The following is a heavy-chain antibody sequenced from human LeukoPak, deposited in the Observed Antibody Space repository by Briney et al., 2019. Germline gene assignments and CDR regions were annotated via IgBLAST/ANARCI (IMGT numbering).Heavy chain of an antibody. CDR1: GFSFSTYS. D-gene: IGHD6-19*01. V-gene: IGHV3-21*01. CDR3: AKDHSDWYSGAFDI. Sequence: PGGSLRLSCAASGFSFSTYSMNWVRQAPGKGLEWVSSTSSSGSYIYYADSLKGRFTISRDNAKNSLYLQMNSLRAEDTAVYYCAKDHSDWYSGAFDIWGQGTMVTVSS. CDR2: TSSSGSYI. J-gene: IGHJ3*02.